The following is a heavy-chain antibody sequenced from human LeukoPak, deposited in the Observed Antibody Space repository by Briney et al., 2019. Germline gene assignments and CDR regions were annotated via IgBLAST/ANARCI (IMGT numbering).Heavy chain of an antibody. D-gene: IGHD6-6*01. CDR2: IVVGSGNT. Sequence: SVKVSCKATGFTFTSSVVQWVRQARGQRLEWIGWIVVGSGNTNYAQKFQERVTITRDMSTSTAYMELSSLRSEDTAVYYCAAVGWEYSSSPLPMDVWGQGTTVTVSS. CDR3: AAVGWEYSSSPLPMDV. J-gene: IGHJ6*02. V-gene: IGHV1-58*01. CDR1: GFTFTSSV.